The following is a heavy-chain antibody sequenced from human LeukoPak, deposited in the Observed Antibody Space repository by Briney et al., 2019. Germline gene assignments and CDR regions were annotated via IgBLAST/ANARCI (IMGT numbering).Heavy chain of an antibody. J-gene: IGHJ5*02. CDR2: ISAYNGNT. V-gene: IGHV1-18*01. Sequence: GASVKVSCKASGYTFTSYDVNWVRQAPGQGLEWMGWISAYNGNTNYAQKLQGRVTMTTDTSTSTAYMELRSLRSDDTAVYYCARVSSGYSNWFDPWGQGTLVTVSS. D-gene: IGHD3-22*01. CDR3: ARVSSGYSNWFDP. CDR1: GYTFTSYD.